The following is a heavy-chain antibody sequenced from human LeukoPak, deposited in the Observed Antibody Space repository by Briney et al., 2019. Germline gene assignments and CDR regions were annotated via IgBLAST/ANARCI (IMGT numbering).Heavy chain of an antibody. Sequence: GASVKVSCKASGYTFTSYDINWVRQATGQGLEWMGWMNPNSGNTGYAQKLQGRVTITRKTSISTAYMELSSLRSEDTAVYYCARGPRHYASTSCYRFDPWGQGTLVTVSS. V-gene: IGHV1-8*03. CDR1: GYTFTSYD. CDR3: ARGPRHYASTSCYRFDP. D-gene: IGHD2-2*02. CDR2: MNPNSGNT. J-gene: IGHJ5*02.